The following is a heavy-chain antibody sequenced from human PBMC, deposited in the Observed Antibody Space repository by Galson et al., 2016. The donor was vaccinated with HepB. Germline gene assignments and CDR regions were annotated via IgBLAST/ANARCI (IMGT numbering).Heavy chain of an antibody. Sequence: SLRLSCAAPGFVFSGHSMTWARRAPGKGLEWLSYISSTGTTKDYADSVKGRFAISRDNAQNSIYLQMNSLRDNDTAVYYCARDTSRAGAVRVTMLKDGGVVAPGDSWGQGTLVTVSS. CDR2: ISSTGTTK. V-gene: IGHV3-48*02. CDR3: ARDTSRAGAVRVTMLKDGGVVAPGDS. D-gene: IGHD3-16*02. CDR1: GFVFSGHS. J-gene: IGHJ4*02.